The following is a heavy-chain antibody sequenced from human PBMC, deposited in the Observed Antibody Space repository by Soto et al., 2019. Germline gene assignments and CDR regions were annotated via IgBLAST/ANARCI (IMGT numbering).Heavy chain of an antibody. CDR2: ISGSGGST. CDR1: GFTFSSYA. Sequence: EVQLLESGGGLVQPGGSLRLSCAASGFTFSSYAMSWVRQAPGKGLEWVSAISGSGGSTYYADSVKGRFTISRDNSKNTLYLQMNSLRAEDTAVYYCAKDIPTYSSSYPFGYGMDVWGQGTTVTVSS. D-gene: IGHD6-13*01. V-gene: IGHV3-23*01. CDR3: AKDIPTYSSSYPFGYGMDV. J-gene: IGHJ6*02.